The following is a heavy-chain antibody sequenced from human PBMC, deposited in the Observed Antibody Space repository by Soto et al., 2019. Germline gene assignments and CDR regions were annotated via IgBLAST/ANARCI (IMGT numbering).Heavy chain of an antibody. J-gene: IGHJ6*02. CDR1: GESFSGYY. V-gene: IGHV4-34*01. CDR2: INHSGST. D-gene: IGHD3-3*01. CDR3: ARGKARIFGVVIIYYYGMDV. Sequence: SETLSLTCAVYGESFSGYYWGWIDQPPGKGLEWIGEINHSGSTNYNPSLKSRVTISVDTSKNQFSLKLSSVTAADTAVYYCARGKARIFGVVIIYYYGMDVWGQGTTVT.